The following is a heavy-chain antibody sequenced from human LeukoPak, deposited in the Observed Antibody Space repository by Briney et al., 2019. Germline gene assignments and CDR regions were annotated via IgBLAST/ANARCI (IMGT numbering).Heavy chain of an antibody. CDR1: RFTFSNYW. J-gene: IGHJ4*02. V-gene: IGHV3-74*01. CDR3: VRAKGEYQLLMRY. Sequence: GGSLRLSCAASRFTFSNYWMHRVHQAPGRGLVRVSCINSDGSSTTYADSVKRRFTISRDNAKNTLYLQMHSLRAEDTSVYYCVRAKGEYQLLMRYCGQGTLLTVSS. D-gene: IGHD2-2*01. CDR2: INSDGSST.